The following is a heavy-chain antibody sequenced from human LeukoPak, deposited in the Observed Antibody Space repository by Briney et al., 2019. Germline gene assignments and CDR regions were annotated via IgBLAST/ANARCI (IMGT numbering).Heavy chain of an antibody. CDR2: IGASRTA. J-gene: IGHJ4*02. CDR1: GFTFSLYA. V-gene: IGHV3-23*01. Sequence: GGSLRLSCAASGFTFSLYAMSWVRQAPGKGLEWVSSIGASRTAFYADPVKGRFTISRDNSKNTPYLQMDSLTAEDTAIYYCAKLDSLRGRWLTPFDCWGQGVLVTGSS. CDR3: AKLDSLRGRWLTPFDC. D-gene: IGHD3-16*01.